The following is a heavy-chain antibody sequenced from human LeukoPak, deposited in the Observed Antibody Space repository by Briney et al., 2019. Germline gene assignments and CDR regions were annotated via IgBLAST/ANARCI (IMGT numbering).Heavy chain of an antibody. CDR1: GGTFSSYA. CDR3: ARDSVGDTSSGY. Sequence: SVKVSCKASGGTFSSYAISWVRQAPGQGLEWMGGIIPIFGTANYAQKFQGRVTITADESTSTAYMELSSLRSDDTAVYYCARDSVGDTSSGYWGQGTLVTVSS. CDR2: IIPIFGTA. J-gene: IGHJ4*02. D-gene: IGHD1-26*01. V-gene: IGHV1-69*01.